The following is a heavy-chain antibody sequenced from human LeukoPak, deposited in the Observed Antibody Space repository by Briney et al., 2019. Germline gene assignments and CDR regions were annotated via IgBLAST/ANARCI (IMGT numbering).Heavy chain of an antibody. D-gene: IGHD3-10*02. V-gene: IGHV3-21*01. J-gene: IGHJ6*04. CDR2: ITSSSSYI. CDR1: GFTFSTYT. Sequence: GGSLRLSCAASGFTFSTYTMNWVRQAPGKGLEWVSSITSSSSYIYYADSVKGRFTISRDNAKNSLYLQMNSLRAEDTAVYYCAELGVTMIGGVWGKGTTVTISS. CDR3: AELGVTMIGGV.